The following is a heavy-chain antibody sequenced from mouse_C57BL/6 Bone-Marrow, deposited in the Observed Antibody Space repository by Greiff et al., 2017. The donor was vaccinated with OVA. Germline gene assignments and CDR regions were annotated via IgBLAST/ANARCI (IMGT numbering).Heavy chain of an antibody. Sequence: QVQLKESGAELVRPGTSVKLSCKASGYTFTSYWMHWVKQRPGQGLEWIGVIDPSDSYTNYNQKFKGKATLTVDTSSSTAYMQLSSLTSEDSAVYYCARDRVGDPYYFDYWGQGTTLTVSS. J-gene: IGHJ2*01. CDR2: IDPSDSYT. D-gene: IGHD1-1*02. CDR1: GYTFTSYW. CDR3: ARDRVGDPYYFDY. V-gene: IGHV1-59*01.